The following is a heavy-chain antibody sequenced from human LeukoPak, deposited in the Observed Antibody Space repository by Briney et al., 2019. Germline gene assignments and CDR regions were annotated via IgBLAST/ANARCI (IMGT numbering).Heavy chain of an antibody. J-gene: IGHJ4*02. CDR1: GYSISSGYY. V-gene: IGHV4-38-2*01. Sequence: SETLSLTCAVSGYSISSGYYWGWIRQPPGKGLEWIGSIYHSGSTYYNPSLKSRVTISVDTSKNQFSLKLSSVTAADTAVYYCASSILLDYDFWSGYSSFDYWGQGTLVTVSS. CDR2: IYHSGST. CDR3: ASSILLDYDFWSGYSSFDY. D-gene: IGHD3-3*01.